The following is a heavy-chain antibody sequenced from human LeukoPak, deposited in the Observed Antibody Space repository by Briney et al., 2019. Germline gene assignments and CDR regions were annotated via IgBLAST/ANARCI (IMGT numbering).Heavy chain of an antibody. CDR3: ARGLLSGSPSDY. D-gene: IGHD1-26*01. V-gene: IGHV1-69*05. CDR2: ITPIFGTA. J-gene: IGHJ4*02. CDR1: GGTFSSYA. Sequence: SVKVSCKASGGTFSSYAISWVRQAPGQGLEWMGGITPIFGTANYAQKFQGRVTITTDESTSTAYMELSSLRSEDTAVYYCARGLLSGSPSDYWGQGTLVTVSS.